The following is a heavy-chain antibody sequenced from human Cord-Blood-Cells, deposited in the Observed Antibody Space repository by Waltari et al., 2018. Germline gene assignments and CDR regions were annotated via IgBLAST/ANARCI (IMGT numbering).Heavy chain of an antibody. V-gene: IGHV4-34*01. J-gene: IGHJ2*01. CDR2: INHSGST. CDR1: GGSFRGYS. Sequence: QVQLQQWGAGLLKPSETLSLTCAVYGGSFRGYSWSWIRQPPGKGLEWIGEINHSGSTNYNPSLKSRVTISVDTSKNQFSLKLSSVTAADTAVYYCASQLGIRYFDLWGRGTLVTVSS. D-gene: IGHD7-27*01. CDR3: ASQLGIRYFDL.